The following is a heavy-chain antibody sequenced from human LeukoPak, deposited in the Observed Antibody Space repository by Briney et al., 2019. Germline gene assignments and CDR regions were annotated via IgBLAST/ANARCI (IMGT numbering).Heavy chain of an antibody. CDR2: INPSGGST. J-gene: IGHJ5*02. D-gene: IGHD3-10*01. CDR3: VRDGEGVAISVNYWFDP. CDR1: GYTFTSYY. Sequence: ASVKVSCKASGYTFTSYYMDWVRQAPGQGLEWMGIINPSGGSTSYAQKFQGRVTMTRDTSISTAYMELRGLRSEDTAVYYCVRDGEGVAISVNYWFDPWGQGTLVTVSS. V-gene: IGHV1-46*01.